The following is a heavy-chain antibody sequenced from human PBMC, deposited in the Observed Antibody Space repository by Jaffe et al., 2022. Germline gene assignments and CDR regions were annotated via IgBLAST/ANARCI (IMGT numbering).Heavy chain of an antibody. CDR1: GFTFSSYS. CDR2: ISSSSSTI. CDR3: ARGPRGVVAALYFDY. J-gene: IGHJ4*02. D-gene: IGHD2-15*01. V-gene: IGHV3-48*01. Sequence: EVQLVESGGGLVQPGGSLRLSCAASGFTFSSYSMNWVRQAPGKGLEWVSYISSSSSTIYYADSVKGRFTISRDNAKNSLYLQMNSLRAEDTAVYYCARGPRGVVAALYFDYWGQGTLVTVSS.